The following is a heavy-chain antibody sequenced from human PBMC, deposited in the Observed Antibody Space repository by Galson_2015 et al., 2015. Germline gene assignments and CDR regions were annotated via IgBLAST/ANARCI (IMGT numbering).Heavy chain of an antibody. CDR1: GFTFSNAW. V-gene: IGHV3-15*01. J-gene: IGHJ3*02. D-gene: IGHD2-15*01. CDR2: IKSKTDGGTT. CDR3: TTGYCSGGSCYSLFAFDI. Sequence: SLRLSCAASGFTFSNAWMSWVRQAPGKGLEWVGRIKSKTDGGTTDYAAPVKGRFTISRDDSKNTLYLQMNSLKTEDTAVYYCTTGYCSGGSCYSLFAFDIWGQGTMVTVSS.